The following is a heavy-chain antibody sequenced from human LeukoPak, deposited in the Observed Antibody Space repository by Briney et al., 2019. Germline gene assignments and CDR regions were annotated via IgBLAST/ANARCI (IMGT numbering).Heavy chain of an antibody. CDR3: ARDYSSYYYDSSGYYAGEVLDY. Sequence: ASVNVSCKASGYTFTSYAMHWVRQAPGQRLEWMGWINAGNGNTKYSQKFQGRVTITRDTSASTAYMELSSLRSEDTAVYYCARDYSSYYYDSSGYYAGEVLDYWGQGTLVTVSS. D-gene: IGHD3-22*01. V-gene: IGHV1-3*01. CDR1: GYTFTSYA. CDR2: INAGNGNT. J-gene: IGHJ4*02.